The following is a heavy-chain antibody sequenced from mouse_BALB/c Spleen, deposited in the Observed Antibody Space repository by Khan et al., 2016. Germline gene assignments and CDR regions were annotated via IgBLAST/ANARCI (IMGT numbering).Heavy chain of an antibody. J-gene: IGHJ2*01. D-gene: IGHD2-4*01. V-gene: IGHV1-15*01. Sequence: QVQLKESGAELVRPGASVKLSCKALGYTFTDYEMHWVKQTPVHGLEWIGAIHPGGGGSAYNQKFKVRATLTADKSFSTAYMELSSLTSEDSAVYYCAKGLRRGYYFDSWGQGTTLTVSS. CDR1: GYTFTDYE. CDR2: IHPGGGGS. CDR3: AKGLRRGYYFDS.